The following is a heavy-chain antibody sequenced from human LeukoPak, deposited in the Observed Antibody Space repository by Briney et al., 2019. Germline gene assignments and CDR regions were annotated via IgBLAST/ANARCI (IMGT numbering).Heavy chain of an antibody. Sequence: GGSLRLSCAASGFTFSSYGMHWVRQAPGKGLEWVAFIRYDGSNKYYADSVKGRFTISRDNSKNTLYLQMNSLRAEDTAVYYCAKDLSNPHNWRQNWFDPWGQGTLVTVSS. CDR1: GFTFSSYG. V-gene: IGHV3-30*02. D-gene: IGHD1-1*01. J-gene: IGHJ5*02. CDR3: AKDLSNPHNWRQNWFDP. CDR2: IRYDGSNK.